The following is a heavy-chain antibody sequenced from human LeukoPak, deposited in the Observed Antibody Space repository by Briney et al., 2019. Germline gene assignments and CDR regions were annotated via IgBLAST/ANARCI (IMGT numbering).Heavy chain of an antibody. D-gene: IGHD3-22*01. CDR2: ISSSSSYI. V-gene: IGHV3-21*01. CDR3: ARDWGNSSGYYSAYFQH. J-gene: IGHJ1*01. CDR1: GFTFSSYS. Sequence: GGSLRLSCAASGFTFSSYSMNWVRQAPGKGLEWVSSISSSSSYIYYADSVKGRFTISRDNAKNSLYLQMNSLRAEDTAVYYCARDWGNSSGYYSAYFQHWGQGTLVTVSS.